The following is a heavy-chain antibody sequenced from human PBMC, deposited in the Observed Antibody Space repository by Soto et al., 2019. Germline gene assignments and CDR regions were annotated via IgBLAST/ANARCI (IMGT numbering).Heavy chain of an antibody. D-gene: IGHD5-18*01. Sequence: PSETLSLTCTVSGGSISSGGYYWSWIRQHPGKGLEWIGYIYYSGSTYYNPSLKSRVTISVDTSKNQFSLKLSSVTAADTAVYYCARDHHVDTAMVNWFDPWGQGTLVTVSS. V-gene: IGHV4-31*03. CDR3: ARDHHVDTAMVNWFDP. CDR2: IYYSGST. J-gene: IGHJ5*02. CDR1: GGSISSGGYY.